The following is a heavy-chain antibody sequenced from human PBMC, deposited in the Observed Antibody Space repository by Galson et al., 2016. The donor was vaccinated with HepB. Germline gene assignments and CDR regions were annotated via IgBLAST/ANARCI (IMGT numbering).Heavy chain of an antibody. J-gene: IGHJ4*02. D-gene: IGHD3-10*01. CDR1: GGSISSDGHY. CDR3: AREELGRWGPGFDY. V-gene: IGHV4-31*03. CDR2: IYYSGST. Sequence: TLSLTCTVSGGSISSDGHYWSWIRQHPGKGLEWIGYIYYSGSTYYNPSLRSRVTISVDTSKNQFSLRLSSGTAADTAVYYCAREELGRWGPGFDYWGQGTLVTVSS.